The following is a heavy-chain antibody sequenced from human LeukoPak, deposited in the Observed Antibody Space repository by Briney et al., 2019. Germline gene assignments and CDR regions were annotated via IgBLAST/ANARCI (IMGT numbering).Heavy chain of an antibody. D-gene: IGHD3-22*01. CDR3: ARDQPYYYDSSDAFDI. Sequence: EASVKVSCKASGYTFTSYGISWVRQAPGQGLEWMGWISAYNGNTNYAQKLQGRVTMPTDTSTSTAYMELRSLRSDDTAVYYCARDQPYYYDSSDAFDIWGQGTMVTVSS. J-gene: IGHJ3*02. CDR1: GYTFTSYG. CDR2: ISAYNGNT. V-gene: IGHV1-18*01.